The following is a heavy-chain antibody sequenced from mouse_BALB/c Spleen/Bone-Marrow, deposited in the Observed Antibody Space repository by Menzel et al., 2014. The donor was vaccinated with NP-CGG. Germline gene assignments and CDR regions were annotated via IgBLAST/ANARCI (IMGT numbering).Heavy chain of an antibody. Sequence: EVKLQESGGGLVKPGGSLKLSCAASGFTFSDYYMYWVRQTPEKGLEWVATTSDGGSYTYYPDSVKGRFTISRDNAKNSLYLQMTSLKSEDAAMYYCARDSYYYGSSYWYFDVWGAGTTVTVSS. CDR1: GFTFSDYY. V-gene: IGHV5-4*02. CDR3: ARDSYYYGSSYWYFDV. CDR2: TSDGGSYT. J-gene: IGHJ1*01. D-gene: IGHD1-1*01.